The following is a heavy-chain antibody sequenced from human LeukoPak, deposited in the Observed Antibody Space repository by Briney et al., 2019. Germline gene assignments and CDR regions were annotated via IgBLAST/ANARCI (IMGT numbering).Heavy chain of an antibody. D-gene: IGHD6-19*01. CDR1: GFTFSSYG. CDR3: AKDRQRALAVAGTGYFDY. CDR2: IRYDGSNK. J-gene: IGHJ4*02. V-gene: IGHV3-30*02. Sequence: GGSLRLSCAASGFTFSSYGLHWYRQAPGKGLEWVAFIRYDGSNKYYADSVKGRFTISRDNSKNTLYLQMNSQRAEDTAVYYCAKDRQRALAVAGTGYFDYWGQGTLVTVSS.